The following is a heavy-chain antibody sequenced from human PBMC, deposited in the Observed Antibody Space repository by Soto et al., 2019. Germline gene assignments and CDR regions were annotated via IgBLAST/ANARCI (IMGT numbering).Heavy chain of an antibody. Sequence: GGSLRLSCAASGFTVSSNYMSWVRQAPGKGLEWVSVIYSGGSTYYADSVEGRFTISRDNSKNTLYLQMNSLRAEDTAVYYCARDNYDSSGSFDYWGQGTLVTVSS. D-gene: IGHD3-22*01. CDR3: ARDNYDSSGSFDY. CDR2: IYSGGST. CDR1: GFTVSSNY. J-gene: IGHJ4*02. V-gene: IGHV3-53*01.